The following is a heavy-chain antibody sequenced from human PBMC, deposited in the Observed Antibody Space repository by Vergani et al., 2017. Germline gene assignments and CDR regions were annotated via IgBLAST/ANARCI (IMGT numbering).Heavy chain of an antibody. D-gene: IGHD2-2*02. CDR2: IRSKNDGGTA. V-gene: IGHV3-15*01. CDR3: YTDYHDY. J-gene: IGHJ4*02. Sequence: EVQVVESGGGLIKPGGSLRLPCVVSGITFKNVWINWVRQAPGKGLEWIGRIRSKNDGGTAEYAAPLKGRFTISRDDSKDSAFLLVNNLKTEDTAVYFCYTDYHDYWGQGTLVTVSS. CDR1: GITFKNVW.